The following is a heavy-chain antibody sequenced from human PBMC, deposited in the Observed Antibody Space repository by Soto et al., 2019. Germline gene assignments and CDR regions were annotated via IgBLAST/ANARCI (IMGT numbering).Heavy chain of an antibody. CDR2: ISLSSGNI. V-gene: IGHV3-48*01. Sequence: EVQLVESGGGLVQPGGSLRLSCAASGFSLSSYAMDWVRQAPGQGLEWVSYISLSSGNIHYADSVRGRFTVSRDNAKHSPFPQTNSLRAEDTAVYYCARDPSRGSEWARYLDLWGRGTLVTVSS. D-gene: IGHD1-26*01. J-gene: IGHJ2*01. CDR3: ARDPSRGSEWARYLDL. CDR1: GFSLSSYA.